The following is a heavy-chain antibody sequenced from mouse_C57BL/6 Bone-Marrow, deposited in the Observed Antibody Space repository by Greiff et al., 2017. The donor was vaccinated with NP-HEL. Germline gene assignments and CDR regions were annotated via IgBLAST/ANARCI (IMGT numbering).Heavy chain of an antibody. CDR3: ARPTVVATDYFDY. D-gene: IGHD1-1*01. Sequence: EVNVVESGGGLVKPGGSLKLSCAASGFTFSDYGMHWVRQAPEKGLEWVAYISSGSSTIYYADTVKGRFTISRDNAKNTLFLQMTSLRSEDTAMYYCARPTVVATDYFDYWGQGTTLTVSS. J-gene: IGHJ2*01. CDR2: ISSGSSTI. V-gene: IGHV5-17*01. CDR1: GFTFSDYG.